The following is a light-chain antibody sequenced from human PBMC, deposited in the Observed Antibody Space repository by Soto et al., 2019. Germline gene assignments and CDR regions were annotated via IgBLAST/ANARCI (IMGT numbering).Light chain of an antibody. CDR3: QQRSNWPT. CDR2: DAS. CDR1: QSVSSY. V-gene: IGKV3-11*01. J-gene: IGKJ1*01. Sequence: VITQSPSTLSLSPVSRATLSGRASQSVSSYLAWYQQKPGQAPRLLIYDASNRATGIPARFSGSGSGTDFTLTISSLEPEDFAVYYCQQRSNWPTFGQGTKVDIK.